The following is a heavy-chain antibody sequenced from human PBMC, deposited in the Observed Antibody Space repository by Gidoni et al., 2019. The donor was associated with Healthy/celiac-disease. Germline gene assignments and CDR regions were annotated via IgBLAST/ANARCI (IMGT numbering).Heavy chain of an antibody. CDR3: AKGGVFDY. V-gene: IGHV3-30*18. CDR1: GFTFSSYG. J-gene: IGHJ4*02. D-gene: IGHD3-10*01. CDR2: ISYDGSNK. Sequence: QPGRSLRLSCAASGFTFSSYGMHWVRQAPGKGLEWVAVISYDGSNKYYADSVKGRFTISRDNSKNTLYLQMNSLRAEDTAVYYCAKGGVFDYWGQGTLVTVSS.